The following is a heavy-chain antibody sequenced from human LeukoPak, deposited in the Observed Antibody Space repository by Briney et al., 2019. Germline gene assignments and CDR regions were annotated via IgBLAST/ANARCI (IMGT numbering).Heavy chain of an antibody. J-gene: IGHJ3*01. CDR2: ISVCSGHT. Sequence: ASVNVSCKASGYTFTSYGISWVRQAPGQGLEWMGWISVCSGHTNYAQKLQGRVTMTTDTSTSTAYMELRSLKSDDTAVYYCARRTYCASYYTPDDAFDVWGQGTMVTVSS. CDR3: ARRTYCASYYTPDDAFDV. D-gene: IGHD3-10*01. CDR1: GYTFTSYG. V-gene: IGHV1-18*01.